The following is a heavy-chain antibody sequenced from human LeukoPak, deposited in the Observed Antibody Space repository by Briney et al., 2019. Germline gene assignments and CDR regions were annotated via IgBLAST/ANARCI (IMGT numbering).Heavy chain of an antibody. J-gene: IGHJ4*02. CDR2: ISGSGGGT. V-gene: IGHV3-23*01. CDR1: GFTFSTYA. D-gene: IGHD3-16*01. Sequence: GGSLRLSCAASGFTFSTYAMSWVRQAPGKGLEWVSAISGSGGGTYYADSVKGRFTISRDISKNTLYLQMNSLRAEDTAVYYCARGNYFDYWGQGTLVTISS. CDR3: ARGNYFDY.